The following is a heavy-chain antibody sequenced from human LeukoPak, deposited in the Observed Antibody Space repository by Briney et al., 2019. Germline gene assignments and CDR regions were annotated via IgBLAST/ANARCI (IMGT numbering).Heavy chain of an antibody. CDR1: GFIFNNYA. CDR3: VREKRGPGNFDKYYGMDV. Sequence: PGTSLRLSCTTSGFIFNNYAMHWVRQPPGKGLEWVSNINWDGTVKAYADSLKGRFTISRDNAKNSLYLQMNSLTPGDTALYYCVREKRGPGNFDKYYGMDVWGQGTTITVSS. D-gene: IGHD4-4*01. V-gene: IGHV3-9*01. J-gene: IGHJ6*02. CDR2: INWDGTVK.